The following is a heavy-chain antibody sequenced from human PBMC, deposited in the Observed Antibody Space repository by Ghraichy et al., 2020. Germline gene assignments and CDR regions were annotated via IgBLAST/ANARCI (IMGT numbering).Heavy chain of an antibody. Sequence: GESLNISCKGSGYSFTNYWIGWVRQMPGQGLEWMGIIYPADSDTRYSPSFQGQVTISADKSISTASLQWGSLKASDTAMYYCARRYYYDSSGHAHDAFDFWGQGTMVTVSS. CDR1: GYSFTNYW. J-gene: IGHJ3*01. CDR2: IYPADSDT. V-gene: IGHV5-51*01. D-gene: IGHD3-22*01. CDR3: ARRYYYDSSGHAHDAFDF.